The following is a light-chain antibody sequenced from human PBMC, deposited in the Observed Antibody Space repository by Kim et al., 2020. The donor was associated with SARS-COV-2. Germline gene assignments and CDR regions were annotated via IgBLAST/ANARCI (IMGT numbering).Light chain of an antibody. CDR2: DVS. CDR3: SSYAASTTWV. J-gene: IGLJ3*02. CDR1: SSDVGGHNL. V-gene: IGLV2-14*04. Sequence: GQPITISCTGTSSDVGGHNLASWYQQHPGTAPKLLIYDVSRRASGISNRFSGSKSGNTASLTITGLQTEDEADYYCSSYAASTTWVFGGGTQLTVL.